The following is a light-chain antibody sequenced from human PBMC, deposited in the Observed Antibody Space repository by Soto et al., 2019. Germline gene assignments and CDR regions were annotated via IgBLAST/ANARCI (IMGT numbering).Light chain of an antibody. CDR3: QQSFSTLLIT. V-gene: IGKV1-39*01. J-gene: IGKJ5*01. CDR1: QSINSY. Sequence: DIQMTQSPSSLSASIGDGVTITCRASQSINSYLNWYQQKPGKAPKLLISAASNLQSGVPSRCSGSGSGTDFTLTISSLQPEDFATYYCQQSFSTLLITFGQGTRLEIK. CDR2: AAS.